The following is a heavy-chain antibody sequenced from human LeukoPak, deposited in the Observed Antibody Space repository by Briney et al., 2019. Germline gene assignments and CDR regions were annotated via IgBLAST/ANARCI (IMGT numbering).Heavy chain of an antibody. Sequence: PGGSLRLSCAASGFTFSSYGMHWVRQAPGKGLEWVANINQDGDEKYYVDSVKGRFTISRDDAQTSVYLQLSSLRPEDTAVYYCAKNKGWELPAELDSWGQGALVIVSS. V-gene: IGHV3-7*01. CDR3: AKNKGWELPAELDS. D-gene: IGHD2-15*01. CDR1: GFTFSSYG. CDR2: INQDGDEK. J-gene: IGHJ4*02.